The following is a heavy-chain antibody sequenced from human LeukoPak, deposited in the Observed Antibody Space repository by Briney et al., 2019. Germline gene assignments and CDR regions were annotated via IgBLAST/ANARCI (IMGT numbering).Heavy chain of an antibody. CDR3: ASLYSSANFDY. D-gene: IGHD5-18*01. J-gene: IGHJ4*02. CDR1: GFTFSSYA. CDR2: ISYDGSNK. V-gene: IGHV3-30*04. Sequence: GGSLRLSCAASGFTFSSYAMHWVRQAPGKGLEWVAVISYDGSNKYYVDSVKGRFTISRDNSKNTLYLQMNSLRAEDTAVYYCASLYSSANFDYWGQGTLVTVSS.